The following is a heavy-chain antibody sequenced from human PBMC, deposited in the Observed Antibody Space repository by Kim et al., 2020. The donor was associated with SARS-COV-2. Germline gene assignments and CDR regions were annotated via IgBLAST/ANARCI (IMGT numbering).Heavy chain of an antibody. D-gene: IGHD3-9*01. V-gene: IGHV3-15*01. CDR3: TTELRYFDWLSFY. Sequence: YAEPVKGRFTISRDDSKNTLYLQMNSLKTEDTAVYYCTTELRYFDWLSFYWGQGTLVTVSS. J-gene: IGHJ4*02.